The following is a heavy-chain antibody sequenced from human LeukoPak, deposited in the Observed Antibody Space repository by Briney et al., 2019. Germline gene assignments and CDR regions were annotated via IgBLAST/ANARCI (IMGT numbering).Heavy chain of an antibody. CDR3: AKHRKIVATIGPLDY. Sequence: PGGSLRLSCAASGFTFSSYAMSWVRQAPGKGLDWVSAISGSGGSTYYADSVKGRFTISRDNSKNTLYLQMNSLRAEDTAVYYCAKHRKIVATIGPLDYWGQGTLVTVSS. D-gene: IGHD5-12*01. CDR1: GFTFSSYA. V-gene: IGHV3-23*01. J-gene: IGHJ4*02. CDR2: ISGSGGST.